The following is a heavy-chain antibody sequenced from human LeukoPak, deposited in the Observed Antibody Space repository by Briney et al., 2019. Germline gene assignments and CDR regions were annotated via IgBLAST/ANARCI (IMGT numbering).Heavy chain of an antibody. V-gene: IGHV4-59*01. Sequence: PSETLSLTCTVSGGSISSYYWSWLRQPPGKGLEWIGYIYYSGSTNYNPSLKSRVTISVDTSKNQFSLKLSSVTAADTAVYYCARVGTGAYFDYWGQGTLVTVSS. CDR3: ARVGTGAYFDY. CDR2: IYYSGST. J-gene: IGHJ4*02. CDR1: GGSISSYY. D-gene: IGHD1-14*01.